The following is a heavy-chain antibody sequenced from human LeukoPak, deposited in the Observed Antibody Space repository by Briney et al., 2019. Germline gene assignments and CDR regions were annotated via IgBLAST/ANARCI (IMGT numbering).Heavy chain of an antibody. J-gene: IGHJ4*02. D-gene: IGHD3-22*01. CDR2: ISGSGGST. V-gene: IGHV3-23*01. Sequence: ETLSLTCTVSGGSISSSSYYWGWIRQPPGKGLEWVSAISGSGGSTYYADSVKGRFTISRDNSKNTLYLQMNSLRAEDTAVYYCAKDTPPTYYYDSSGYYQPRLDYWGQGTLVTVSS. CDR3: AKDTPPTYYYDSSGYYQPRLDY. CDR1: GGSISSSSYY.